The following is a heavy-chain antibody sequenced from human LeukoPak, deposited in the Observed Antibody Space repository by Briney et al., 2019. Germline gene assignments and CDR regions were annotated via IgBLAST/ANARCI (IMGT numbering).Heavy chain of an antibody. V-gene: IGHV4-34*01. Sequence: SETLSLTCAVYGGSFSGYYWSWIRQPPGKGLEWIGEINHSGSTNYNPSLKSRVTISVDTSKNQFSLKLSSVTAADTAVYYCARGPSKTTVTTSSSYYWYFDLWGRGTLVTVFS. CDR1: GGSFSGYY. CDR3: ARGPSKTTVTTSSSYYWYFDL. CDR2: INHSGST. J-gene: IGHJ2*01. D-gene: IGHD4-17*01.